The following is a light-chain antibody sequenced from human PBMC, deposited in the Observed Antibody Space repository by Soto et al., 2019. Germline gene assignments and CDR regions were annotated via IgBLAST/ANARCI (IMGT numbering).Light chain of an antibody. CDR1: QSVSNNY. CDR3: QQYGRSGT. J-gene: IGKJ1*01. V-gene: IGKV3-20*01. CDR2: GAS. Sequence: EIVLTQSPVTLSLSPGEGATLSCRASQSVSNNYLAWYQQKPGQAPRLLIYGASNRATGIPDRFSGSGSGTDFTLTISRLEPEDFAVYYCQQYGRSGTLGQGTKVDI.